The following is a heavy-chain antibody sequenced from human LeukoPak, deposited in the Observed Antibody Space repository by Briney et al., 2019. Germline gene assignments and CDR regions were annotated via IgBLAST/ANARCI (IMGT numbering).Heavy chain of an antibody. Sequence: GGSLRLSCAASGFTFSSYSMNWVRQAPGKGLEWVSSISSSSSYIYYADSVKGRFTISRDNAKNSLYLQMNSLRAEDTAIYYCAKGSLGYPYYFDYWGQGTLVTVSS. V-gene: IGHV3-21*04. CDR3: AKGSLGYPYYFDY. J-gene: IGHJ4*02. D-gene: IGHD6-13*01. CDR2: ISSSSSYI. CDR1: GFTFSSYS.